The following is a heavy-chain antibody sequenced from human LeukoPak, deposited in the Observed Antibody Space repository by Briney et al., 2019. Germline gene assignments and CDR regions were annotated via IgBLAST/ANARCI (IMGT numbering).Heavy chain of an antibody. CDR2: MNPNSGNT. V-gene: IGHV1-18*01. Sequence: ASVTVSFKASGYTFTSYDINWVRQATGQGREWMGWMNPNSGNTNYAQKLQGRVTMTTDTSTSTAYMELRSLRSDDTAVYYCARSRGDSGWYRYYYYYMDVWGKGTTVTVSS. J-gene: IGHJ6*03. CDR1: GYTFTSYD. CDR3: ARSRGDSGWYRYYYYYMDV. D-gene: IGHD6-19*01.